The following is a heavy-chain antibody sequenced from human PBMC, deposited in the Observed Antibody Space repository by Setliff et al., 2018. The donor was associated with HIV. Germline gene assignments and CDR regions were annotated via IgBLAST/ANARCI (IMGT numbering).Heavy chain of an antibody. CDR1: NGSFSGYY. V-gene: IGHV4-34*01. J-gene: IGHJ1*01. Sequence: PSETLSLTCAVYNGSFSGYYWSWIRQPPGKGLEWIGEINHSGSTNHNPSLRSRVTISVDTSKNQFSLKLSSVTAADTAVYYCARTTLIYCRDGSCYQSAEYFQHWGQGTLVTVSS. CDR2: INHSGST. CDR3: ARTTLIYCRDGSCYQSAEYFQH. D-gene: IGHD2-15*01.